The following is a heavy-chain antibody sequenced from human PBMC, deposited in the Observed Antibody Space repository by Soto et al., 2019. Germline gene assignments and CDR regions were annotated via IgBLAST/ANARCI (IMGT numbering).Heavy chain of an antibody. CDR2: IYYSGST. V-gene: IGHV4-59*01. CDR1: GGSMSSYY. J-gene: IGHJ4*02. CDR3: ARASAMIVVTD. D-gene: IGHD3-22*01. Sequence: PSETLSLTCTVSGGSMSSYYWSWIRQPPGKGLEWIAYIYYSGSTNYNPSLKSRVTISVDTSKNQFSLKLSAVTAADTAVYYCARASAMIVVTDWGQGTLVTVS.